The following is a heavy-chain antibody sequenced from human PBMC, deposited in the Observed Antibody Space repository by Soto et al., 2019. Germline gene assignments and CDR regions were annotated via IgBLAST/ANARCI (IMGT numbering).Heavy chain of an antibody. CDR1: GCNFISYG. CDR3: AKRTVTLEPFFDY. V-gene: IGHV3-23*01. D-gene: IGHD1-1*01. Sequence: GGSLIICCAASGCNFISYGMSWIRQDPGKGLEWVSAISGSGGSTYYADSVKGRFTISRDNSKNTLYLQMNSLRAEDTAVYYCAKRTVTLEPFFDYWGQGTLVTVSS. J-gene: IGHJ4*02. CDR2: ISGSGGST.